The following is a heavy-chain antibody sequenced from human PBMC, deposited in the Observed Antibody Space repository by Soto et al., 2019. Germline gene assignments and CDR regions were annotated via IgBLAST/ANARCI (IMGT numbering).Heavy chain of an antibody. CDR3: ARALNYDSSGYYPHYYYYYGMDV. Sequence: QVQLVESGGGVVQPGRSLRLSCAASGFTFSSYAMHWVRQAPGKGLEWVAVISYDGSNKYYADSVKGRFTISRDNSKNTLYLQMNCLRAEDTAVYYCARALNYDSSGYYPHYYYYYGMDVWGQGTTVTVSS. D-gene: IGHD3-22*01. CDR1: GFTFSSYA. J-gene: IGHJ6*02. CDR2: ISYDGSNK. V-gene: IGHV3-30-3*01.